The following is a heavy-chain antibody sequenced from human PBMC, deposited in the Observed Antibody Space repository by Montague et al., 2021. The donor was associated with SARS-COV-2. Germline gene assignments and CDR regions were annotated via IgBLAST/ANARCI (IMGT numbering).Heavy chain of an antibody. V-gene: IGHV4-59*08. CDR1: GGSFSSYY. Sequence: SETLSLTCTVPGGSFSSYYWSWIRQPPGKGLEWIGYIYYSGSTNYNPSLKSRVTISVDTSKNQFSLNLSSVTAADTAVYYCARHVSGSLTHIHHWGQGSLVTVSS. CDR3: ARHVSGSLTHIHH. CDR2: IYYSGST. J-gene: IGHJ1*01. D-gene: IGHD1-26*01.